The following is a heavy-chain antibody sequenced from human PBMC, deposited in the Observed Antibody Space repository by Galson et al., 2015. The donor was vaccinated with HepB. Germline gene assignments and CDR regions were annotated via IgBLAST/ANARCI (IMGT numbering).Heavy chain of an antibody. J-gene: IGHJ5*02. Sequence: SLRLSCAASGFTFSDYYMSWIRQAPGKGLEWVSYISSSGSTIYYADSVKGRFTISRDNAKNSLYLQMNSLRAEGTAVYYCARVVFVVVPAAWGWFDPWGQGTLVTVSS. CDR2: ISSSGSTI. D-gene: IGHD2-2*01. V-gene: IGHV3-11*01. CDR1: GFTFSDYY. CDR3: ARVVFVVVPAAWGWFDP.